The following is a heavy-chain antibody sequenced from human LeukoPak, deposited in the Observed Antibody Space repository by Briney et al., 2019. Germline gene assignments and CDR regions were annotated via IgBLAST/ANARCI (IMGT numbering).Heavy chain of an antibody. V-gene: IGHV1-2*06. CDR3: ATDYDILTGYTYV. J-gene: IGHJ4*02. Sequence: ASVKVSCKASGYTFTGYYMRWVRQAPGQGLEWVGRINTDSGGTNYAQKFQGRVTMTMDTSINTAYMELSRLRTDDKAVYYCATDYDILTGYTYVWGQGTLVTVAS. CDR1: GYTFTGYY. D-gene: IGHD3-9*01. CDR2: INTDSGGT.